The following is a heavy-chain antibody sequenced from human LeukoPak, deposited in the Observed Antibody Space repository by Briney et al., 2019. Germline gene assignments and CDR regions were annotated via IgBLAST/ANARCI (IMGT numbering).Heavy chain of an antibody. CDR3: ARGTHAGTFDP. CDR2: IYSGGST. J-gene: IGHJ5*02. D-gene: IGHD3-10*01. V-gene: IGHV3-53*01. Sequence: GGSLRLSCEASGFTVSSNYMSWVRQAPGKGLEWVSVIYSGGSTYYADSVKGRFTISRDDSKNTLYLQMNSLRAEDTAVYYCARGTHAGTFDPWGQGTLVTVSS. CDR1: GFTVSSNY.